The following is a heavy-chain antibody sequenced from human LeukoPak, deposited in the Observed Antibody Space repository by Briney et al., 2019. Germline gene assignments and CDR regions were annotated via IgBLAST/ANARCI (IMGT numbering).Heavy chain of an antibody. CDR2: IKQDESEK. V-gene: IGHV3-7*01. CDR1: GFTFSSYW. J-gene: IGHJ4*02. D-gene: IGHD6-19*01. CDR3: ARDFEISSG. Sequence: GGSLRLSCVASGFTFSSYWMSWVRQAPGKGLEWVANIKQDESEKYYVDSVKGRFTISRDNAKNSLYLQMNSLRAEDTAVYYCARDFEISSGWGQGTLVTVSS.